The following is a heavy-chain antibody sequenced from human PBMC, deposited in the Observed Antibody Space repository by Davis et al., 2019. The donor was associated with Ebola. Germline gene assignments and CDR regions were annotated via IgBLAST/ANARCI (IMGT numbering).Heavy chain of an antibody. CDR2: MNPNSGNT. V-gene: IGHV1-8*01. CDR1: AYTFTSYD. J-gene: IGHJ4*02. Sequence: ASAQVSCNASAYTFTSYDINWVRQDTAQELGSMASMNPNSGNTGYAQKFQGRVTLTEDTSTDTAYMELRRLSSLHPTVYYCTIGGTTGGFDYWGQGSLVTVSS. CDR3: TIGGTTGGFDY. D-gene: IGHD1-14*01.